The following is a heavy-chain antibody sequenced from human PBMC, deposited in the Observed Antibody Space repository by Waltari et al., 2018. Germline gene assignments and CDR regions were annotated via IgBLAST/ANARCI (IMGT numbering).Heavy chain of an antibody. CDR3: ARETGYIEREGGLGY. V-gene: IGHV4-59*01. J-gene: IGHJ4*02. D-gene: IGHD2-2*02. CDR1: GGSISSYY. CDR2: IYYSGST. Sequence: QVQLQESGPGLVKPSETLSLTCTVSGGSISSYYWSWIRQPPGKGLEWIGYIYYSGSTNYNPSLKSRVTISVDTSKNQFSLKLSSVTAADTAVYYCARETGYIEREGGLGYWGQGTLVTVSS.